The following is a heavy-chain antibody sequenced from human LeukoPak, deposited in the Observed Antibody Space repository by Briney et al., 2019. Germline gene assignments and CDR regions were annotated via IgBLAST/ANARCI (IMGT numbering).Heavy chain of an antibody. Sequence: GGSLRLXCAASGFTFSSYAMSWVRQAPGKGLECVSAISGSGGSTYYADSVKGRFTISRDNSKNTLYLQMNSLRAEDTAVYYCAKSVYSSSWFAGDYFDYWGQGTLVTVSS. J-gene: IGHJ4*02. D-gene: IGHD6-13*01. CDR3: AKSVYSSSWFAGDYFDY. CDR2: ISGSGGST. V-gene: IGHV3-23*01. CDR1: GFTFSSYA.